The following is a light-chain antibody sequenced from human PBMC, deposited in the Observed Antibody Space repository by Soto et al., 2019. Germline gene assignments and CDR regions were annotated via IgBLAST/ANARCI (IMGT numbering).Light chain of an antibody. CDR2: DVS. CDR1: SSDVGGYKY. V-gene: IGLV2-11*01. CDR3: CSYAGSSTRV. J-gene: IGLJ3*02. Sequence: QSALTQPRSVSESPGQSVTISCSGTSSDVGGYKYVSWYQQHPGEAPKLMIYDVSKRPSGVPDRFSGSKSGSTASLTISGLQAEDDADYYCCSYAGSSTRVFGGGTKLTVL.